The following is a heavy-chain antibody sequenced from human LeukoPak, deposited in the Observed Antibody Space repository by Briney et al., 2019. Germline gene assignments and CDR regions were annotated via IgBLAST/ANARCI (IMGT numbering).Heavy chain of an antibody. CDR1: GFTFSSYS. V-gene: IGHV3-48*04. J-gene: IGHJ3*02. CDR3: LPLLSRPYVEDGFDI. D-gene: IGHD2/OR15-2a*01. CDR2: ISSSGSTI. Sequence: RAGGSLRLSCAASGFTFSSYSMNWVRQAPGKGLEWVSKISSSGSTINYADSVKGRFTISRDNARNSLYLQMNSLRAEDTAVYYCLPLLSRPYVEDGFDIWGQGTMVTVSS.